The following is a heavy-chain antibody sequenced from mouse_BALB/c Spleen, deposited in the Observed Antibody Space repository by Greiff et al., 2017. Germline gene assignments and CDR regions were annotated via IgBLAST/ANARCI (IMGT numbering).Heavy chain of an antibody. D-gene: IGHD1-1*02. CDR2: INPSTGYT. V-gene: IGHV1-7*01. J-gene: IGHJ3*01. Sequence: VQLQQSGAELAKPGASVKMSCKASGYTFTSYWMHWVKQRPGQGLEWIGYINPSTGYTEYNQKFKDKATLTADKSSSTAYMQLSSLTSEDSAVYYCARGGGNPPWFAYWGQGTLVTVSA. CDR1: GYTFTSYW. CDR3: ARGGGNPPWFAY.